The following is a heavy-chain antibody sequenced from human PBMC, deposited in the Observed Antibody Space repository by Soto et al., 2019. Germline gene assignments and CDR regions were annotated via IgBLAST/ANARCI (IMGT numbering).Heavy chain of an antibody. Sequence: EVQLVESGGGLVKPGGSLRLSCAASGFTFSSYSMNWVRQAPGKGLEWVSSISSSSSYIYYADSVKGRFTISRDNAKNSLYLQMNGLRAEDTAVYYCARDDLGSSGYLETHYYGMDVWGQGTTVTVSS. J-gene: IGHJ6*02. CDR3: ARDDLGSSGYLETHYYGMDV. CDR2: ISSSSSYI. V-gene: IGHV3-21*01. D-gene: IGHD6-13*01. CDR1: GFTFSSYS.